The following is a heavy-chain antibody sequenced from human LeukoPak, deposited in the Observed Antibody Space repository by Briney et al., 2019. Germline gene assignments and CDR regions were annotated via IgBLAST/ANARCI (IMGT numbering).Heavy chain of an antibody. CDR1: GYTFTAYY. D-gene: IGHD6-13*01. J-gene: IGHJ5*02. CDR3: ARSRGSGSWLPNWFDP. Sequence: GASVKVSCKASGYTFTAYYVHWVRQAPGQGLEWMGIINPSGVSTTYAQKFQGRVTMTRDMSTSTVYMELSSLRSEDTAVYYCARSRGSGSWLPNWFDPWGQGTLVTVSS. V-gene: IGHV1-46*01. CDR2: INPSGVST.